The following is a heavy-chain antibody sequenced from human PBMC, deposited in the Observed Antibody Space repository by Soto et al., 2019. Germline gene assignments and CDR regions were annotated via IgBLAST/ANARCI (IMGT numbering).Heavy chain of an antibody. V-gene: IGHV3-21*01. CDR3: AGTHDSLDY. CDR2: ISSSGDRV. J-gene: IGHJ4*02. Sequence: EAQLVESGGGLVKPGGSLRLSCAGSGIHFSSFYMNWIRQAPGKGLEWVSSISSSGDRVFYADSVKGRFTISRDNAESSLYLQMDSLRGEDTAVYYCAGTHDSLDYWGQGTLGTVSS. D-gene: IGHD1-1*01. CDR1: GIHFSSFY.